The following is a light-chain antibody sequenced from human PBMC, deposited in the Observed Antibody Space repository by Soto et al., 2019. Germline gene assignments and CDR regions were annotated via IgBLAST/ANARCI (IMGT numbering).Light chain of an antibody. CDR1: QSISSY. CDR3: QQYNSYPIT. Sequence: SQLPESPSSLSASVVERVTVTCRASQSISSYLNWYQQKPEKAPKSLIYAASSLQSGVPSRFSGSGSGTDFTLTISSLQPEDFATYYCQQYNSYPITFGPGTKVDIK. V-gene: IGKV1D-16*01. CDR2: AAS. J-gene: IGKJ3*01.